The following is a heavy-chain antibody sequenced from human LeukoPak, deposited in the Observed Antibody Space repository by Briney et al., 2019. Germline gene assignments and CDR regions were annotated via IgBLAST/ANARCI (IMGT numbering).Heavy chain of an antibody. CDR1: GGSISSSSYY. CDR3: ARSGDYVWGSYRPDPYYFDY. CDR2: IYYSGST. Sequence: PSETLSLTCTVSGGSISSSSYYWGWIRQPPGKGLEWIGSIYYSGSTYYNPSLKSRVTISVDTSKNQFSLKLSSVTAADTAVYYCARSGDYVWGSYRPDPYYFDYWGQGTLVTVSS. V-gene: IGHV4-39*07. J-gene: IGHJ4*02. D-gene: IGHD3-16*02.